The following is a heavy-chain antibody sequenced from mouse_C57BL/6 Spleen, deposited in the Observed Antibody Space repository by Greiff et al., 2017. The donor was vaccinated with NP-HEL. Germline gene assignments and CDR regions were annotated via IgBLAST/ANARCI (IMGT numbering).Heavy chain of an antibody. V-gene: IGHV1-53*01. CDR1: GYTFTSYW. J-gene: IGHJ3*01. Sequence: VQLQQSGTELVKPGASVKLSCKASGYTFTSYWMHWVKQRPGQGLEWIGNINPSNGGTNYNEKFKSKATLTVDKSSSTAYMQLSSLTSEDSAVYYCAREGNYYGSLFAYWGQGTLVTVSA. CDR2: INPSNGGT. CDR3: AREGNYYGSLFAY. D-gene: IGHD1-1*01.